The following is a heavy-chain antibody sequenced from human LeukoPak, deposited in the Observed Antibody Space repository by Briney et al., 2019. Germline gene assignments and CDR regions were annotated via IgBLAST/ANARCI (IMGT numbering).Heavy chain of an antibody. V-gene: IGHV4-4*07. Sequence: PSETLSLTCTVSSGSISSYYWSWIRQPAGKGLEWIGPMYSSGSTNYNPSLKSRVTMSVDTSKNQFSLKLSPVTAADTAVYYCARDYNSLDYWGQGTLVTVSS. D-gene: IGHD3-10*01. J-gene: IGHJ4*02. CDR3: ARDYNSLDY. CDR1: SGSISSYY. CDR2: MYSSGST.